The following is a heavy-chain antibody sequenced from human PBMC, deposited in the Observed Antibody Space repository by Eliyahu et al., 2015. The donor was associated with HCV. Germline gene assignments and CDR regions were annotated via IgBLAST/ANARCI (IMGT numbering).Heavy chain of an antibody. CDR2: INWDGGST. Sequence: EVQLVQSGGGVARPGGSLRLSCAASGFKFDEFGMSWVRQVPGKGLEGVSGINWDGGSTGYADSVKGRFTVSRDDAETSLYLQMNSLRVEDTAFYYCARVLSMVAYGDLLDYWGQGTLVTVSS. J-gene: IGHJ4*02. CDR3: ARVLSMVAYGDLLDY. D-gene: IGHD4-17*01. V-gene: IGHV3-20*04. CDR1: GFKFDEFG.